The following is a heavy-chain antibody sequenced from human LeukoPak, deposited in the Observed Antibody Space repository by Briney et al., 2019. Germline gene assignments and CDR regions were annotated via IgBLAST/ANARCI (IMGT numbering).Heavy chain of an antibody. CDR1: GYTFTTLD. Sequence: HGASVKVSCKASGYTFTTLDINWVRQATGQGLEWMGWINPKSGNRGYAQKFQGRVTITRDTSIITAYMELSSLRSEDTAVYYCARVDGSADYWGQGTLVTVSS. CDR2: INPKSGNR. J-gene: IGHJ4*02. D-gene: IGHD2-15*01. CDR3: ARVDGSADY. V-gene: IGHV1-8*03.